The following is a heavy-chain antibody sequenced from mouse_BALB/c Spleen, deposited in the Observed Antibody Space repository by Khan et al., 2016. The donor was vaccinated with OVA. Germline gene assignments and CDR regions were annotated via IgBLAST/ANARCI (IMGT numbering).Heavy chain of an antibody. Sequence: VQLKQSGAELVKPGASVKLSCTTSGFNIKDTYIHWVKQRPEQGLEWIGRIDPANGNTKYDPKFQGTAAITTDTSSKTAYLQLSRLTTEETAVYYCPPTPSVSSYDYAMDYWGQGTSVTVSS. CDR1: GFNIKDTY. CDR3: PPTPSVSSYDYAMDY. V-gene: IGHV14-3*02. CDR2: IDPANGNT. D-gene: IGHD1-1*01. J-gene: IGHJ4*01.